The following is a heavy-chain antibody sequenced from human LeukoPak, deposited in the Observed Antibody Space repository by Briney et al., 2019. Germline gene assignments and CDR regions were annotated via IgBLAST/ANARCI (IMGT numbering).Heavy chain of an antibody. Sequence: PSETLSLTCAVYSGSFSSYQWNWIRQPPGKGLEWIGEISHRGTTNYNPSLKSRVTMSVDTSKNQFSLKLSSVTAADTAVYYCARHLEGSSWYNYFDYWGQGTLVTVSS. CDR2: ISHRGTT. D-gene: IGHD6-13*01. CDR1: SGSFSSYQ. J-gene: IGHJ4*02. CDR3: ARHLEGSSWYNYFDY. V-gene: IGHV4-34*01.